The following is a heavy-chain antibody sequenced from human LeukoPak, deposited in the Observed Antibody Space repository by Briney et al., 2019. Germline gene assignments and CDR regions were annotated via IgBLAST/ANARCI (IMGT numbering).Heavy chain of an antibody. Sequence: PGGSLRLSCAASGFTFRSHWMSWFRQAPGKGLEWVSAISGSGANTYYADSVQGRFTISRDNSKFTVYLEMNSLRADDTAVYYCAKDRQWLRNNWFDPWGQGTLVTVSS. V-gene: IGHV3-23*01. D-gene: IGHD5-12*01. CDR2: ISGSGANT. J-gene: IGHJ5*02. CDR3: AKDRQWLRNNWFDP. CDR1: GFTFRSHW.